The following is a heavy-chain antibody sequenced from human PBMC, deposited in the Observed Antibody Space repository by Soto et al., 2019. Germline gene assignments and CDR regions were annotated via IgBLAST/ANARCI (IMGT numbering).Heavy chain of an antibody. Sequence: QVQLVESGGGVVQPGRSLRLSCAASGFTFSSYGMHWVRQAPGKGLEWVAVISYDGSNKYYADSVKGRFTISRDNSKNTLDLQMNSLRAEDTAVYYCAKDSLGIVGANGAFDIWGQGTMVTVSS. CDR1: GFTFSSYG. CDR3: AKDSLGIVGANGAFDI. J-gene: IGHJ3*02. CDR2: ISYDGSNK. D-gene: IGHD1-26*01. V-gene: IGHV3-30*18.